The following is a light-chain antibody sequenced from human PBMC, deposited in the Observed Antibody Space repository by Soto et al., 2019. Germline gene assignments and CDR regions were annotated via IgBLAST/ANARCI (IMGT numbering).Light chain of an antibody. V-gene: IGKV3-15*01. J-gene: IGKJ1*01. CDR2: GAS. CDR3: QQYNNWPPWT. CDR1: RSVSSN. Sequence: EVVLTQSPATLSLSPVERATLSCTASRSVSSNLAWYQQKPGQAPRLLIYGASARATGAPARFSGSGSGTEFTLTISSLQSEDFAVYYCQQYNNWPPWTFGQGTKVDIK.